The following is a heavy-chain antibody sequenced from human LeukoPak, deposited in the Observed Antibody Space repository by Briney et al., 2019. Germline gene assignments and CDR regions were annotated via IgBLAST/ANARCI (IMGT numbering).Heavy chain of an antibody. V-gene: IGHV4-34*01. CDR2: INHSGST. D-gene: IGHD2-2*01. CDR3: ARGYCSSTSCPNWFDP. CDR1: GGSFSGYY. J-gene: IGHJ5*02. Sequence: SETLSLTCAVYGGSFSGYYWSWIRQPPGKGLERIGEINHSGSTNYNPSLKSRVTISVDTSKNQFSLKLSSVTAADTAVYYCARGYCSSTSCPNWFDPWGQGTLVTVSS.